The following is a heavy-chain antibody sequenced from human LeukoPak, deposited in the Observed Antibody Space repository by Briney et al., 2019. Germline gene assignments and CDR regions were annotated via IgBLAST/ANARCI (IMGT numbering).Heavy chain of an antibody. CDR2: MNTDGSTT. D-gene: IGHD3-10*01. V-gene: IGHV3-74*01. CDR1: GFTFSSYW. CDR3: GRDNTGSVDY. Sequence: PGGSLRLSCAASGFTFSSYWMIWVRQAPGKGLVYVSHMNTDGSTTNHVDSVKGRFTISRDNAKNTLYLQMDSLRAEDTAVYYCGRDNTGSVDYWGQGTLVTVSS. J-gene: IGHJ4*02.